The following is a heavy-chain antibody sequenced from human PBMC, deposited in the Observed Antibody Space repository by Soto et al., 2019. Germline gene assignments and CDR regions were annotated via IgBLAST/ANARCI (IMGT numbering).Heavy chain of an antibody. V-gene: IGHV3-30*18. CDR1: GFTFSSYG. CDR2: ISYDGSNK. J-gene: IGHJ6*02. Sequence: GGSLRLSCAASGFTFSSYGMHWVRQAPGKGLEWVAVISYDGSNKYYADSVKGRFTISRDNSKNTLYLQMNSLRAEDTAVYYCAKVGMGKVDYYDSSGYPHGMDVWGQGTTVTSP. CDR3: AKVGMGKVDYYDSSGYPHGMDV. D-gene: IGHD3-22*01.